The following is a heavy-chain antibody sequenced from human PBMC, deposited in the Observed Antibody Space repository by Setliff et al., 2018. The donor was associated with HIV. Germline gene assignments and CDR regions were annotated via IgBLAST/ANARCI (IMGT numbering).Heavy chain of an antibody. D-gene: IGHD6-19*01. Sequence: PSETLSLTCTVSGGSINNYYWSWIRQPPGKGLEWIGYIYTSGSTNYNPSLKSRVTISVDTSKNQFSLKLSSVTAADTAVYYCARGGAVAGTGYYYYMDVWGKGTAVTVSS. CDR1: GGSINNYY. CDR3: ARGGAVAGTGYYYYMDV. CDR2: IYTSGST. V-gene: IGHV4-4*08. J-gene: IGHJ6*03.